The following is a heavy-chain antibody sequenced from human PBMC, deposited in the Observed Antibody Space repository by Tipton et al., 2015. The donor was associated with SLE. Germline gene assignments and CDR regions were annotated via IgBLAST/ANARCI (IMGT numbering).Heavy chain of an antibody. D-gene: IGHD7-27*01. CDR1: GYTFTSYG. J-gene: IGHJ4*02. CDR3: ASVLTLGTSLLTFDF. V-gene: IGHV1-18*01. CDR2: ISTYNGNT. Sequence: QSGAEVKNPGASVKVSCKASGYTFTSYGISWVRQAPGQGLEWMGWISTYNGNTNYAQKLQGRVTMTTDTSTSTAYMELRSLGSDDTAVYYCASVLTLGTSLLTFDFWGQGTLVTVSS.